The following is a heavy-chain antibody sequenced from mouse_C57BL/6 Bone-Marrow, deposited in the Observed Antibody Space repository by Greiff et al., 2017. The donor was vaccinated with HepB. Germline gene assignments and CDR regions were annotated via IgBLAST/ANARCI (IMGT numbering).Heavy chain of an antibody. V-gene: IGHV1-62-2*01. J-gene: IGHJ3*01. D-gene: IGHD2-1*01. CDR3: SRHEDQGYYGKEAWFAY. Sequence: QVQLQQSGAELVKPGASVKLSCKASGYTFTEYTIHWVKQRSGQGLVWIGWFYPGSGSIKYNEKFKDKATLSDDKSSSTGYMELSRLTSGDSAVYFLSRHEDQGYYGKEAWFAYWGQGTLVTVSA. CDR1: GYTFTEYT. CDR2: FYPGSGSI.